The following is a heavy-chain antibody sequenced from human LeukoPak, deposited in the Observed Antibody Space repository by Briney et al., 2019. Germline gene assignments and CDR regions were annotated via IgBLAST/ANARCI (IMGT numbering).Heavy chain of an antibody. Sequence: GGSLRFSCAASGFTVSSNYMSWVRQAPGKGLEWVSVIYSGGSTYYADSVKGRFTISRDNSKNTLYLQMNSLRAEDTAVYYCARGPLLSSGPDYWGQGTLVTVSS. CDR3: ARGPLLSSGPDY. V-gene: IGHV3-53*01. CDR2: IYSGGST. CDR1: GFTVSSNY. J-gene: IGHJ4*02. D-gene: IGHD6-19*01.